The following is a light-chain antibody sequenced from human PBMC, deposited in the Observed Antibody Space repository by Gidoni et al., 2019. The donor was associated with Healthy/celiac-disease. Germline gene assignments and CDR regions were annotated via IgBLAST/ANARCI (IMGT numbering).Light chain of an antibody. Sequence: DIQMTQSPSSLSASVGDRVTITCRASQGISNYLAWYQQKPGKVPKLLIYDASTLQSGVPSRFSGSGSGTDFTLTISSLQPEDVATYYCQKYNSAPLITFGQGTRLEIK. J-gene: IGKJ5*01. V-gene: IGKV1-27*01. CDR1: QGISNY. CDR3: QKYNSAPLIT. CDR2: DAS.